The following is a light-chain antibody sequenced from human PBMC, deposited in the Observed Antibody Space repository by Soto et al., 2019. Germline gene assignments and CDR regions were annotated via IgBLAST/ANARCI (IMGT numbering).Light chain of an antibody. CDR1: SSNIGAGYD. V-gene: IGLV1-40*01. CDR2: GND. J-gene: IGLJ1*01. Sequence: QSALTQPPSVSGAPGQRVTISCTGSSSNIGAGYDVHWYQQLPGTAPKLLIYGNDNRPSGVPDRFSGSKSDTSASLAITGLQAEDEADYYCQSYDSRLSGSRVFGTGTKVTVL. CDR3: QSYDSRLSGSRV.